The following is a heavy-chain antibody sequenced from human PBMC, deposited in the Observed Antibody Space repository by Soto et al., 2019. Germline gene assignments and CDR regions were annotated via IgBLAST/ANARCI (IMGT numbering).Heavy chain of an antibody. J-gene: IGHJ4*02. D-gene: IGHD2-2*01. V-gene: IGHV1-58*02. CDR2: IVVGSGNT. CDR3: TTDKMYVSVVAAIVDLDN. Sequence: ASVKVSCKASGFTFTSSAMQWVRQARGQRLEWIGWIVVGSGNTNYAQKFQERVTITRDMSTSTAYMELSSLRSEDTAVYYCTTDKMYVSVVAAIVDLDNWGQGTRVTVSS. CDR1: GFTFTSSA.